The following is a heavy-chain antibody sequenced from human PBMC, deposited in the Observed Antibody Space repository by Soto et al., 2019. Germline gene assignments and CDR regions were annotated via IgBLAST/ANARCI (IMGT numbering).Heavy chain of an antibody. CDR3: ARHEYVSSSYDLLDV. CDR2: IIPIFGTA. Sequence: GASVKVSCKASGGTFSSYAISWVRQASGQGLEWMGGIIPIFGTANYAQKFQGRVTITADESTSTAYMELSSLRSEDTALYYCARHEYVSSSYDLLDVWGRGTMVTVSS. J-gene: IGHJ3*01. D-gene: IGHD3-22*01. V-gene: IGHV1-69*13. CDR1: GGTFSSYA.